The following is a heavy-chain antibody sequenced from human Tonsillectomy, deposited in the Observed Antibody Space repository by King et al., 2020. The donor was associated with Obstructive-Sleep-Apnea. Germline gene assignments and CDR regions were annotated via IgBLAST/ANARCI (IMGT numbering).Heavy chain of an antibody. CDR3: ARGLGWSGYFAKGNWFDA. D-gene: IGHD3-3*01. CDR1: GFTFSSYA. J-gene: IGHJ5*02. V-gene: IGHV3-30*04. Sequence: VQLVESGGGVVQPGRSLRLSCAASGFTFSSYAMHWVRQAPGKGLEWVAVISYDGSNKYYADSVKGRFTISRDNSKNTLYLQMNSLRAEDTAVYYCARGLGWSGYFAKGNWFDAWGQGTLVTVSS. CDR2: ISYDGSNK.